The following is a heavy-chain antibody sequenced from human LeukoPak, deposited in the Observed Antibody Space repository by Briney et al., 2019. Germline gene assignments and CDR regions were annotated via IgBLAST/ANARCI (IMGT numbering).Heavy chain of an antibody. CDR2: IYYSGST. D-gene: IGHD6-19*01. Sequence: SETLSLTCTVSGGSISSYYWSWIRQPPGRGLEWIGYIYYSGSTDYNPSLKSRVTISVDTSKNQFSLKLSSVTAADTAVYYCARVRSSGWYEVDYWGQGTLVTVSS. V-gene: IGHV4-59*01. CDR3: ARVRSSGWYEVDY. CDR1: GGSISSYY. J-gene: IGHJ4*02.